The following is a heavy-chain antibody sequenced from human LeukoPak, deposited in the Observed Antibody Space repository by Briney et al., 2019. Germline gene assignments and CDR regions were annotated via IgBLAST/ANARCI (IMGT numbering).Heavy chain of an antibody. CDR2: TYYRSKWYN. J-gene: IGHJ4*02. CDR3: ARRGTERYFDY. V-gene: IGHV6-1*01. CDR1: GDSASSNSAT. D-gene: IGHD1-7*01. Sequence: SQTLSLTSAISGDSASSNSATSNWIRQSPSRGLEWLGRTYYRSKWYNDYAVSVKSRITINPDTSKNQFSLQLDSVTPEDTAVYYCARRGTERYFDYWGQGTLVTVSS.